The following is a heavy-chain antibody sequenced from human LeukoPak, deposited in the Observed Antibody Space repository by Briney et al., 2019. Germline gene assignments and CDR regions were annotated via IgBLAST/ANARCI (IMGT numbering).Heavy chain of an antibody. CDR3: ASRTDTAPTGSGYYYYMDV. Sequence: GESLKISCKGSGYSFTSYWIGWVRQMPEKGLEWMGIIYPGDSDTRYSPSFQGQVTISADKSISTAYLQWSSLKASDTAMYYCASRTDTAPTGSGYYYYMDVWGKGTTVTVSS. CDR1: GYSFTSYW. CDR2: IYPGDSDT. D-gene: IGHD5-18*01. J-gene: IGHJ6*03. V-gene: IGHV5-51*01.